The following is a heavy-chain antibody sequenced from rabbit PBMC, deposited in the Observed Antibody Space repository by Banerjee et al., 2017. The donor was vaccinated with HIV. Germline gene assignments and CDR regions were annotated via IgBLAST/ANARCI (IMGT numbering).Heavy chain of an antibody. Sequence: QEQLVESGGDLVQPGASLTLTCTASGFSFSSSYYMCWVRQAPGKGLEWIGCIYIGSGNTYYASWAKGRFTISKTSSTTVTLQMTSLTAADTATYFCARDPSGEDSSFNLWGPGTLVTVS. J-gene: IGHJ4*01. CDR3: ARDPSGEDSSFNL. D-gene: IGHD5-1*01. CDR1: GFSFSSSYY. CDR2: IYIGSGNT. V-gene: IGHV1S45*01.